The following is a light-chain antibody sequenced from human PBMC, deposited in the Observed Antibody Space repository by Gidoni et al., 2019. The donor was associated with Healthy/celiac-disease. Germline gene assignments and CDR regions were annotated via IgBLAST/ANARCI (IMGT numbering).Light chain of an antibody. V-gene: IGKV2-28*01. CDR3: MQALQTSFT. J-gene: IGKJ3*01. CDR1: QSLLHSNGYNY. CDR2: LGS. Sequence: DIVMPPSPLSLPVTPGEPASISCRSSQSLLHSNGYNYLDWYLQKPGQSPQLLIYLGSNRACGVHDRFSGSGSGTDFTLKISRVEAEDVGVYYRMQALQTSFTFGPGTKVEIK.